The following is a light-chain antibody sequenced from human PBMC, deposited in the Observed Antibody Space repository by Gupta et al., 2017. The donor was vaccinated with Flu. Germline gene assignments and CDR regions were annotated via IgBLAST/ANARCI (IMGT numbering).Light chain of an antibody. V-gene: IGKV1-33*01. J-gene: IGKJ4*01. CDR2: EAS. CDR3: QQYDNVWLIT. CDR1: QDITNY. Sequence: DIQMTQSPSSLSASVGDRVTIACQASQDITNYLNWYQQKPGKAPKLLIYEASNLETGVPSRFSGSGSGTEFTLTISSLQPEDIGTYYCQQYDNVWLITFGGGTKVELK.